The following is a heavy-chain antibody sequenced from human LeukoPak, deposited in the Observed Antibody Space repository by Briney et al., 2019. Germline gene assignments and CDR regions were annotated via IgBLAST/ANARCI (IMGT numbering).Heavy chain of an antibody. V-gene: IGHV7-4-1*02. CDR1: GYTFTSYA. Sequence: ASVKVSCKASGYTFTSYAMNWVRQAPGQGLERMGWINTNTGNPTYAQGFTGRFVFSLDTSVSTAYLQISSLKAEDTAVYYCARDSRTWFGELLRWFDPWGQGTLVTVSS. CDR3: ARDSRTWFGELLRWFDP. J-gene: IGHJ5*02. CDR2: INTNTGNP. D-gene: IGHD3-10*01.